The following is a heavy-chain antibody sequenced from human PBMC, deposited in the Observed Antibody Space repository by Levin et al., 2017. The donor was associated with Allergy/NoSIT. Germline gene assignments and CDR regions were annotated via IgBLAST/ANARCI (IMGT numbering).Heavy chain of an antibody. V-gene: IGHV3-33*01. CDR3: ARVSYGDTLYYYYYMDV. Sequence: PGESLKISCAASGFTFSSYGMHWVRQAPGKGLEWVAVIWYDGSNKYYADSVKGRFTISRDNSKNTLYLQMNSLRAEDTAVYYCARVSYGDTLYYYYYMDVWGKGTTVTVSS. D-gene: IGHD4-17*01. J-gene: IGHJ6*03. CDR1: GFTFSSYG. CDR2: IWYDGSNK.